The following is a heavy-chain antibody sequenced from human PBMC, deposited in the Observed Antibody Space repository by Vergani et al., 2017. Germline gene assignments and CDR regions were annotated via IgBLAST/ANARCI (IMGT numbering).Heavy chain of an antibody. J-gene: IGHJ4*02. CDR2: IWYDGSNK. CDR1: GFTFSSHG. D-gene: IGHD3-16*01. Sequence: QVQLVESEGGVFQPGRSLTLSCVASGFTFSSHGMHWVRQAPGKGLEWVAVIWYDGSNKYYGDSVKGRFTISRDNSKNTLYLQMNSLRTDDTATYYCAKHFRGWGIDYWGQGTQVIVSS. CDR3: AKHFRGWGIDY. V-gene: IGHV3-33*06.